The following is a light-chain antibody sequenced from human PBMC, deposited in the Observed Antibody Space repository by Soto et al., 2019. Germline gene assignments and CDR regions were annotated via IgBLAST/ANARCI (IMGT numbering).Light chain of an antibody. Sequence: AVQMTQSPSSLSASVGDRVTITCRASHGIRNDLGWYQQKPGKAPKLLIYGASSLQTGVPSRFSGSGSGTDFTLTISSLKPEDFAAYYCLQDYNYPYTFGQGTKLEIK. CDR3: LQDYNYPYT. CDR1: HGIRND. V-gene: IGKV1-6*01. J-gene: IGKJ2*01. CDR2: GAS.